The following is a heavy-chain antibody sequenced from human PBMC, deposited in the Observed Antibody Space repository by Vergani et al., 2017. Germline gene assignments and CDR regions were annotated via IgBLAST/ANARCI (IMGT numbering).Heavy chain of an antibody. Sequence: QVQLVESGGGVVQPGRSLRLSCAASGFTFSSYGMPWVRQAPGKGLEWVAVISYDGSNKYYAGSVKGRFTISRDSSKNTLYLQMNSLSAGDTAVYYCAKANPRNSGYDYLYYYHAMDVWGQGTTVTVSS. CDR2: ISYDGSNK. CDR1: GFTFSSYG. D-gene: IGHD5-12*01. V-gene: IGHV3-30*18. J-gene: IGHJ6*02. CDR3: AKANPRNSGYDYLYYYHAMDV.